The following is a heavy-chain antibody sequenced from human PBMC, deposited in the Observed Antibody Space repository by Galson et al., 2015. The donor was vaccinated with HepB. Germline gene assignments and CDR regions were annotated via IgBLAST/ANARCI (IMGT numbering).Heavy chain of an antibody. CDR2: IGTAGDT. J-gene: IGHJ6*03. V-gene: IGHV3-13*01. D-gene: IGHD1-7*01. CDR3: TRGPNYAVGVMDV. CDR1: GFTFSSYD. Sequence: SLRLSCAASGFTFSSYDMYWVRQVAGKGLEWVSAIGTAGDTYYADSVKGRFTVSRENARNALYLQMDSLRARDTAVYYCTRGPNYAVGVMDVWGKGTTVTVSS.